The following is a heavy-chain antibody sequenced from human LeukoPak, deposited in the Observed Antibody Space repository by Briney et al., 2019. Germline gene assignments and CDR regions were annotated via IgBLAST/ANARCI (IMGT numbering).Heavy chain of an antibody. CDR1: GGSISSSSYY. CDR2: IYHSGNT. CDR3: ARHYYDFWSGYYVG. Sequence: SETLSLTCTVSGGSISSSSYYWGWIRQPPGKGLEWIGSIYHSGNTYYNPSLKSRVTISVDTSKNQFSLKLSSVTAADTAVYYCARHYYDFWSGYYVGWGQGTLVTVSS. V-gene: IGHV4-39*01. D-gene: IGHD3-3*01. J-gene: IGHJ4*02.